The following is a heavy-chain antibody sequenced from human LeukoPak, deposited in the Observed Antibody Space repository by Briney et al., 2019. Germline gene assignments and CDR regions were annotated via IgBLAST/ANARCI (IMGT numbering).Heavy chain of an antibody. V-gene: IGHV1-18*01. CDR1: GYTFTSYG. J-gene: IGHJ4*02. Sequence: ASVKVSCKASGYTFTSYGISWMRQAPGQGLEWMGWISAYNGNTNYAQKLQGRVTMTTDTSTSTAYMELRSLRSDDTAVYYCARAGVGIAAADALDYWGQGTLVTVSS. CDR3: ARAGVGIAAADALDY. D-gene: IGHD6-13*01. CDR2: ISAYNGNT.